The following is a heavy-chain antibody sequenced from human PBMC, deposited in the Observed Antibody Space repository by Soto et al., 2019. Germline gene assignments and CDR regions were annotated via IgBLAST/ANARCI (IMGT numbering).Heavy chain of an antibody. CDR1: GFTFGVYA. V-gene: IGHV3-23*01. CDR3: ASRGVGDWANYYYYYGMDV. CDR2: VTATGGRT. Sequence: PGGSLRLSCAAAGFTFGVYAMTWVRQAPGKGLGWVSAVTATGGRTYSADSEKDRITISRDNSKNTLVLKMNSVRAEDKTVNYCASRGVGDWANYYYYYGMDVWGQGTTVTVSS. D-gene: IGHD2-21*02. J-gene: IGHJ6*02.